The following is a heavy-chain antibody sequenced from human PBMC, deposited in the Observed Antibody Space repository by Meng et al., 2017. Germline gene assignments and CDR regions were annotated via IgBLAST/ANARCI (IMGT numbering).Heavy chain of an antibody. D-gene: IGHD3-22*01. CDR1: GYTFTGYY. CDR3: ARGTGYYDSSGKVDY. CDR2: INPNSGGT. V-gene: IGHV1-2*06. J-gene: IGHJ4*02. Sequence: QVQLVQFGAEVKKPGASVKVSCKASGYTFTGYYMHWVRQAPGQGLEWMGRINPNSGGTNYAQKFQGRVTMTRDTSISTAYMELSRLRSDDTAVYYCARGTGYYDSSGKVDYWGQGTLVTVSS.